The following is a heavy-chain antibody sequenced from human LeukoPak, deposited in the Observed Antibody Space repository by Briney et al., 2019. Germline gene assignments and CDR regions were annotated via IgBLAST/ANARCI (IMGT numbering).Heavy chain of an antibody. J-gene: IGHJ4*02. Sequence: GGSLRLSCAASGFMFSNYEMNLVRQAPGKGLEWVSYISSSGTTIYYGDSVMGRFTVSRDNARNSLYLQMNSLRAEDTAVYYCARGYFDSRGYYSPDTHDCWGQGTLVTVSS. V-gene: IGHV3-48*03. D-gene: IGHD3-22*01. CDR3: ARGYFDSRGYYSPDTHDC. CDR2: ISSSGTTI. CDR1: GFMFSNYE.